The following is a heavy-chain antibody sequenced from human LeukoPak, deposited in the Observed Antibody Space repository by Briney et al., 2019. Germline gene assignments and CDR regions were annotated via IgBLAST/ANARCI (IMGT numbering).Heavy chain of an antibody. J-gene: IGHJ1*01. CDR3: AREDYCSGGSCYSGYFQH. D-gene: IGHD2-15*01. CDR1: GASISSHY. V-gene: IGHV4-59*11. Sequence: SETLSLTCSVSGASISSHYWSWIRQPPGKGLEWIGYIYYSGTTNYNPSLKSRVTISVDTSKNQFSLKLSSVTAADTAVYYCAREDYCSGGSCYSGYFQHWGQGTLVTVSS. CDR2: IYYSGTT.